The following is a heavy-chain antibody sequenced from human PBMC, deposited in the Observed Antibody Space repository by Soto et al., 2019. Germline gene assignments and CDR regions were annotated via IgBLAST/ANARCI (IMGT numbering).Heavy chain of an antibody. J-gene: IGHJ6*02. CDR3: ARGRRSSGGSCYSAYFYYGMDV. V-gene: IGHV4-34*01. CDR1: GGSFRGYY. CDR2: INHSGST. Sequence: QVQLQQWGAGLLKPSETLSLTCAADGGSFRGYYWSWIRQPPGKGLEWIGEINHSGSTNDNPSLKIRITISIDTSKNQFSLKLRSVTDADADVYYCARGRRSSGGSCYSAYFYYGMDVWGQGTTVTVSS. D-gene: IGHD2-15*01.